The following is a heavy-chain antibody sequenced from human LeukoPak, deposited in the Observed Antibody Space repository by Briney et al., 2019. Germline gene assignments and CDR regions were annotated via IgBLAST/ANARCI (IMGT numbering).Heavy chain of an antibody. V-gene: IGHV4-61*08. Sequence: SETLSLTCTVSGGSISSGDYYWSWLRQPPGKGLEWIGYIYYSGSTNYNPSLKSRVTISVDTSKNQFSLKLSSVTAADTAVYYCARVGMEVVGATIPTYYFDYWGQGTLVTVSS. CDR2: IYYSGST. CDR1: GGSISSGDYY. D-gene: IGHD1-26*01. J-gene: IGHJ4*02. CDR3: ARVGMEVVGATIPTYYFDY.